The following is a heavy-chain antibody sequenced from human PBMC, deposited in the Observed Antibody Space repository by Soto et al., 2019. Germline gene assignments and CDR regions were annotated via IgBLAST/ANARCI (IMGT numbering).Heavy chain of an antibody. J-gene: IGHJ4*02. D-gene: IGHD3-3*01. CDR2: ISSSSSYI. CDR3: ARDSGYNYEFWSGYSSGY. Sequence: EVQLVESGGGLVKPGGSLRLSCAASGFTFSSYSINWVRQAPGMGLEWVSAISSSSSYIYYADSVKGRFTISRDNAKNSKYLEMNSQRAEDTAVYYCARDSGYNYEFWSGYSSGYRGQGTLGNRSS. V-gene: IGHV3-21*01. CDR1: GFTFSSYS.